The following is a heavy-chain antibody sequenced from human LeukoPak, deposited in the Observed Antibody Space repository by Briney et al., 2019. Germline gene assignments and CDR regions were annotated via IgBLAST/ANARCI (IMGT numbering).Heavy chain of an antibody. J-gene: IGHJ5*02. CDR3: ARDDIVVVPAAIVRGAHNWFDP. CDR2: ISAYNGNT. Sequence: GASVKVSCKASGYTFTSYGISWVRQAPGQGLELMGWISAYNGNTNYAQKLQGRVTMTTDTSTSTAYMELRSLRSDDTAVYYCARDDIVVVPAAIVRGAHNWFDPWGQGTLVTVSS. V-gene: IGHV1-18*01. CDR1: GYTFTSYG. D-gene: IGHD2-2*01.